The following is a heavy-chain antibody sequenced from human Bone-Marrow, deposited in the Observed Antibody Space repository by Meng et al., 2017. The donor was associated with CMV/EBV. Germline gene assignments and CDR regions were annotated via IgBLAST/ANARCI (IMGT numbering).Heavy chain of an antibody. CDR2: IYYSGST. Sequence: QLQLQESGPGLAKPSETLSLTCTVSGGSISSSSYYWGWIRQPPGKGLEWIGSIYYSGSTYYNPSLKSRVTISVDTSKNQFSLKLSSVTAADTAVYYCARLVIAAAGTNFDYWGQGTLVTVSS. J-gene: IGHJ4*02. CDR1: GGSISSSSYY. V-gene: IGHV4-39*01. D-gene: IGHD6-13*01. CDR3: ARLVIAAAGTNFDY.